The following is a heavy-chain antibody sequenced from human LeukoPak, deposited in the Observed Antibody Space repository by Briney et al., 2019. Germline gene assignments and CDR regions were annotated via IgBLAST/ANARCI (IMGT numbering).Heavy chain of an antibody. D-gene: IGHD3-22*01. CDR1: GGTFSNYA. Sequence: GASVKVSCKASGGTFSNYAISWVRQAPGQGLEWIGGIIPLFRTANYAQKFQGRVTITAVESTSTAYMELRSLRSDDTAVYYCARERFYYDSVNYPYWGQGTLVTVSS. CDR2: IIPLFRTA. J-gene: IGHJ4*02. V-gene: IGHV1-69*13. CDR3: ARERFYYDSVNYPY.